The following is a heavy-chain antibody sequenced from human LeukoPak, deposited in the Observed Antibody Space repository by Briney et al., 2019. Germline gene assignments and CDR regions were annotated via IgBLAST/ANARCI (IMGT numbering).Heavy chain of an antibody. CDR1: GGSISSYY. J-gene: IGHJ6*02. D-gene: IGHD2-15*01. CDR3: ARLFEGYCSGGSCSLGMDV. V-gene: IGHV4-59*01. CDR2: IYYSGST. Sequence: SETLSLTCTVSGGSISSYYWSWIRQPPGKGLEWIGYIYYSGSTNYNPSLKSRVTISVDTSKNQFSLKLSSVTAAVTAVYYCARLFEGYCSGGSCSLGMDVWGQGTTVTVSS.